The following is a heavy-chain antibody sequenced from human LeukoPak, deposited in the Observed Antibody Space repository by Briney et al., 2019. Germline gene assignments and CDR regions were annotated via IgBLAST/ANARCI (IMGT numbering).Heavy chain of an antibody. CDR3: AKGQYGGHSLIEY. D-gene: IGHD4-23*01. J-gene: IGHJ4*02. Sequence: PGGSLRLSCAASTFTLSTYGMSWVRQAPGKGLEWVSAIGGSSGCTHYADSVKGRFTISRDDSKNTLYLHMNSLRAEDTAIYYCAKGQYGGHSLIEYWGQGTLVTVSS. CDR2: IGGSSGCT. V-gene: IGHV3-23*01. CDR1: TFTLSTYG.